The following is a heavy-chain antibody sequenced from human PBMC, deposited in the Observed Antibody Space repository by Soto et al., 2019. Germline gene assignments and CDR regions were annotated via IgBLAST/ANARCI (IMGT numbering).Heavy chain of an antibody. CDR1: GCTFSSYA. J-gene: IGHJ3*02. D-gene: IGHD1-1*01. Sequence: SVKVSCKASGCTFSSYAISWVRQAPGQGLEWRGGIIPIFGTANYAQKFQGRVTITADESTSTAYMELSSLRSEDTAVYYCARLGYNWNDVSAFDIWGQGTMVTVSS. CDR3: ARLGYNWNDVSAFDI. CDR2: IIPIFGTA. V-gene: IGHV1-69*13.